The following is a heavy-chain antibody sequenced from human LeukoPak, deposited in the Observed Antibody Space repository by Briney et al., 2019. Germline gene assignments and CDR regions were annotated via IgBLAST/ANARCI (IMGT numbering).Heavy chain of an antibody. CDR3: AKGGYDSSGYSFFLGDAFDI. V-gene: IGHV3-23*01. Sequence: QTGGSLRLSCAASGFTFSSYAMSWVRQAPGKGLEWVSAISGSGGSTYYADSVKGRFTISRDNSKNTLYLQMNSLRAEDTAVYYCAKGGYDSSGYSFFLGDAFDIWGQGTMVTVSS. CDR2: ISGSGGST. CDR1: GFTFSSYA. D-gene: IGHD3-22*01. J-gene: IGHJ3*02.